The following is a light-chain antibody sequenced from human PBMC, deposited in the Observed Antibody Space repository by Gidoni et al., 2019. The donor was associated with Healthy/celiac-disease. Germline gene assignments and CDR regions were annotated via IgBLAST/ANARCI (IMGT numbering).Light chain of an antibody. Sequence: EIVLTQSPGTLSLSPGERATLSCRASQSVSSSYLAWYQQKHGQAPRLLIYGAYSRATGIPDRFRGSGSGTDFTLTISRLEPEDFAVYYCQQYGSSPPSTFGQGTRLEIK. J-gene: IGKJ5*01. V-gene: IGKV3-20*01. CDR3: QQYGSSPPST. CDR1: QSVSSSY. CDR2: GAY.